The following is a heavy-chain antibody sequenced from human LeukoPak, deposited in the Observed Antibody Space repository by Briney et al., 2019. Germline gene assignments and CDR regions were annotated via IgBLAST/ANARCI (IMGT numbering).Heavy chain of an antibody. Sequence: SETLSLTCTVSGGSISSYYWSWIRQPAGKGLEWVGYIHFTGSTDYSPSLKSRGTISVDKSKNHFSLNVNSVTAADTAVYYCARATTATTGFGYFDSWGQGALVTVSS. CDR2: IHFTGST. CDR3: ARATTATTGFGYFDS. D-gene: IGHD4-17*01. V-gene: IGHV4-59*06. J-gene: IGHJ4*02. CDR1: GGSISSYY.